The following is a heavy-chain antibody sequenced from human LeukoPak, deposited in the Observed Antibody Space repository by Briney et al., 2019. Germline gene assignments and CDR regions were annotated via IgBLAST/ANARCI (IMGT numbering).Heavy chain of an antibody. CDR1: GGSVSGGSYY. CDR3: ARVGYDSMAD. V-gene: IGHV4-61*01. Sequence: SETLSLTCTVSGGSVSGGSYYWSWIRQPPGKGLEWIGYIYYSGSTNYNPSLKSRVTISVDTSKNQFSLKLSSVTAADTAVYYCARVGYDSMADWGQGTLVTVSS. CDR2: IYYSGST. D-gene: IGHD5-12*01. J-gene: IGHJ4*02.